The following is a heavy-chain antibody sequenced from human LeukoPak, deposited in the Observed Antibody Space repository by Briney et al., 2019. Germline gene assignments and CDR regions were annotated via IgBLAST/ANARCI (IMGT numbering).Heavy chain of an antibody. J-gene: IGHJ6*03. Sequence: ASETLSLTCTVSGGSISSSSYYWGWIRQPPGKGLEWIGSIYYSGSTYYNPSLKSRVTISVDTSKNQFSLKLSSVTAADTAVYYCARADGNCSGGSCQASAAGTYYYYYMDVWGKGTTVTVSS. CDR2: IYYSGST. CDR3: ARADGNCSGGSCQASAAGTYYYYYMDV. D-gene: IGHD2-15*01. V-gene: IGHV4-39*07. CDR1: GGSISSSSYY.